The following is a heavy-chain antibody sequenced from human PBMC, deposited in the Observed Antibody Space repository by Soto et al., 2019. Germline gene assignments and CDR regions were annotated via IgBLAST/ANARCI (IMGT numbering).Heavy chain of an antibody. CDR1: GGSISSSSYY. CDR3: ASLRARDWGAP. CDR2: IYYSGSN. D-gene: IGHD7-27*01. Sequence: QLQLQESGPGLVKPSETLSLTCIVSGGSISSSSYYWGWIRPPPGKGLEWIGSIYYSGSNYYNPSPRSQLTISVYTPKNQLSLKLSAVSDADTAVFYGASLRARDWGAPWAQGTLVTVSP. V-gene: IGHV4-39*01. J-gene: IGHJ5*02.